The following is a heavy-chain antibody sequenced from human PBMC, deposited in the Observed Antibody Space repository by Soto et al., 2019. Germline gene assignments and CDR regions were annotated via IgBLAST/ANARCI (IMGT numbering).Heavy chain of an antibody. V-gene: IGHV3-21*01. J-gene: IGHJ6*02. D-gene: IGHD1-1*01. Sequence: GGSLRLSCAASGFTFSSYSMNWVRQAPGKGLEWVSSISSSSSYIYYADSVKGRFTISRDNAKNSLYLQMNSLRAEDTAVYYCARDLRWNPSYGMDVWGQGTTVTVSS. CDR2: ISSSSSYI. CDR3: ARDLRWNPSYGMDV. CDR1: GFTFSSYS.